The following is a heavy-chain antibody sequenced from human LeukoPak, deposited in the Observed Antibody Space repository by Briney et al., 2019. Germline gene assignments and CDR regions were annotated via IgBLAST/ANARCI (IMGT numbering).Heavy chain of an antibody. CDR3: AKDFNLVITTQAFDI. J-gene: IGHJ3*02. CDR2: ISWNSGSI. CDR1: GFTFDDYA. Sequence: GGSLRLSCAASGFTFDDYAMHWVRQAPGKGLEWVSGISWNSGSIGYADSVKGRFTISRDNAKNSLYLQMNSLRAEDTALYYCAKDFNLVITTQAFDIWGQGTMVTVSS. V-gene: IGHV3-9*01. D-gene: IGHD3-22*01.